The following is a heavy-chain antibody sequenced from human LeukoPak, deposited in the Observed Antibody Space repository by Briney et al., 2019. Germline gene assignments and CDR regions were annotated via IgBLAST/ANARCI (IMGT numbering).Heavy chain of an antibody. J-gene: IGHJ6*02. D-gene: IGHD3-9*01. CDR3: AKGRYYDILTGRDYYGMDV. V-gene: IGHV3-30*18. Sequence: GRSLRLSCAASGFTFSSYGMHWVRQAPGKGLEWVAVISYDGSNKYYADSVKGRFTISRDNSKNTLYLQMNSLRAEDTAVYYCAKGRYYDILTGRDYYGMDVWGQGTTVTVSS. CDR1: GFTFSSYG. CDR2: ISYDGSNK.